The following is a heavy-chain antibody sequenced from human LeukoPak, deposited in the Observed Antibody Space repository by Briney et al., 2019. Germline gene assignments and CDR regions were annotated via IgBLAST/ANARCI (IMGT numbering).Heavy chain of an antibody. CDR2: IYYSGST. D-gene: IGHD4-11*01. CDR1: GGSISSGYY. Sequence: PSETLSLTCTVSGGSISSGYYWGWIRQPPGKGLEWIGSIYYSGSTYYNPSLKSRVTISVDTSKNQFSLKLSSVTAADTAVYYCARQYYSNYGDPGYYFDYWGQGTLVTVSS. CDR3: ARQYYSNYGDPGYYFDY. V-gene: IGHV4-39*01. J-gene: IGHJ4*02.